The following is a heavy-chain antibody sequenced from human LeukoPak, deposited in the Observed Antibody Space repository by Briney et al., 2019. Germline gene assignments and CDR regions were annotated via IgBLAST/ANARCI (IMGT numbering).Heavy chain of an antibody. CDR1: GGSISSYY. D-gene: IGHD2-2*01. CDR3: AVSVVVPAAAYYYYGMDV. Sequence: SETLSLTCTVSGGSISSYYWSLVRQPPGKGLEWIGYIYYSGSTNYNPSLRSRVTISVDTSKNQFSLKLSSVTAADTAVYYCAVSVVVPAAAYYYYGMDVWGQGTTVTVSS. V-gene: IGHV4-59*08. CDR2: IYYSGST. J-gene: IGHJ6*02.